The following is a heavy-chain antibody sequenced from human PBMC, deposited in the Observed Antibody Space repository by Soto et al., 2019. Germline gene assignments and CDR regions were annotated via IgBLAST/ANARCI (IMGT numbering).Heavy chain of an antibody. CDR3: ARQLTVSPTYIGVAFDI. V-gene: IGHV4-4*02. J-gene: IGHJ3*02. Sequence: QVQLQESGPGRVKPSGTLSVTCAVSSGSISSSNWWSWVRQPPGKGLEWIGEIYHSGSTNYNPSLTSRVTISVDKSKNQFSLELSSVTAADTAVYYCARQLTVSPTYIGVAFDIWGQGTMVTVSS. CDR1: SGSISSSNW. D-gene: IGHD3-16*01. CDR2: IYHSGST.